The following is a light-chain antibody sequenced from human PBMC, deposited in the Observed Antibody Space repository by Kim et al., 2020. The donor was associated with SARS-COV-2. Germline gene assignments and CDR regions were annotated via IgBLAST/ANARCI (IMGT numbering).Light chain of an antibody. V-gene: IGLV3-21*04. Sequence: SYELTQPPSVSVAPGKTATIACGGDNIGGRTLYWYQQKPGQAPVLLIYYDTARPSGIPERFPGPNSGSTATLTISRVEAGDEADYYCQVGDSGTYAIFGG. J-gene: IGLJ2*01. CDR3: QVGDSGTYAI. CDR1: NIGGRT. CDR2: YDT.